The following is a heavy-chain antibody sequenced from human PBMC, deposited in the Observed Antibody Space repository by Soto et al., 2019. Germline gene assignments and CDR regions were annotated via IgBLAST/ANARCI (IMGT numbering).Heavy chain of an antibody. D-gene: IGHD3-10*01. CDR2: VSWNSDTI. Sequence: EVQLVESGGGLVQPGRSLRLSCVASGFTFDEYAMHWVRQAPGKGLEWVSGVSWNSDTIGYADSVKGRFTISRDNVKNHLYLQMNSLRLEDTALYYCAKVGGLGSYYGLCMDVWGQGTTFTVSS. CDR3: AKVGGLGSYYGLCMDV. J-gene: IGHJ6*02. V-gene: IGHV3-9*01. CDR1: GFTFDEYA.